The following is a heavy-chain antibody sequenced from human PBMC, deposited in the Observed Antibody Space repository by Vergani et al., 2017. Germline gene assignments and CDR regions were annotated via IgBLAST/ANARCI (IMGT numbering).Heavy chain of an antibody. CDR2: ISSISSYI. V-gene: IGHV3-21*01. Sequence: EVQLVESGGGLVKPGGSLRLSCAASGFTFSSYSMNWVRQAPGKGLEWVSSISSISSYIYYADSVKGRFTISRDNAKNSLYLQMNSLRAEDTAVYYCARSPDYYGSGPFAYFDYWGQGTLVTVSS. CDR3: ARSPDYYGSGPFAYFDY. CDR1: GFTFSSYS. D-gene: IGHD3-10*01. J-gene: IGHJ4*02.